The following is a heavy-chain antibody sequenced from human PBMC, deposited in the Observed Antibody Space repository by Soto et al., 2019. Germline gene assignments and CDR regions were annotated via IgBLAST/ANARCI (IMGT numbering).Heavy chain of an antibody. CDR1: GGTFVRHV. D-gene: IGHD2-8*02. CDR2: FNPLSDIP. Sequence: QVQLVQSGAEVKKPESSVKVSCKTSGGTFVRHVISWVRQAPGQGPEWMGKFNPLSDIPNYAQKFQDRVTFTADTDSSTAYMELSSMRSDDTGVYYCATPTCAATWCTPTHNLDHWGQGTLVTVSS. J-gene: IGHJ4*02. V-gene: IGHV1-69*09. CDR3: ATPTCAATWCTPTHNLDH.